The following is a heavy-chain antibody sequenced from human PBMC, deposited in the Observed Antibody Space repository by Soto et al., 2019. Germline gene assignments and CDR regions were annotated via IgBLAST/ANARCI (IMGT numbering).Heavy chain of an antibody. CDR2: ISSSSSYT. D-gene: IGHD6-13*01. J-gene: IGHJ4*02. CDR1: GFTFSDYY. CDR3: ARATRVGIAVAGRSPFDY. V-gene: IGHV3-11*05. Sequence: QVQLVESGGGLVKPGGSLRLSCAASGFTFSDYYMSWIRQAPGKGLEWVSYISSSSSYTNYADSVKGRFTISRDNAKNSLYLQRNSLRAEDTAVYYCARATRVGIAVAGRSPFDYWGQGTLVTVSS.